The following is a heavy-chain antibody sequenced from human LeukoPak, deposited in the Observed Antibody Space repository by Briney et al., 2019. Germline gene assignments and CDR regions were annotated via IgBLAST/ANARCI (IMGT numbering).Heavy chain of an antibody. J-gene: IGHJ4*02. V-gene: IGHV3-69-1*02. CDR3: ARRGYYDSSGYDY. CDR1: GFTFSDYY. Sequence: GGSLRLSCAASGFTFSDYYMNWIRQAPGKGLEWVSSISGSSTDLYYADSVKGRFTISRDNAKNSLYLQINSLRAEDTAIYYCARRGYYDSSGYDYWGQGTLVTVSS. CDR2: ISGSSTDL. D-gene: IGHD3-22*01.